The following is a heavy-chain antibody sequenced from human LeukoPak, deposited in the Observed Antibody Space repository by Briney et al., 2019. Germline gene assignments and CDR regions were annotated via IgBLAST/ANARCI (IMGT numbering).Heavy chain of an antibody. CDR1: GGSISSGGYY. V-gene: IGHV4-31*03. J-gene: IGHJ5*02. Sequence: SETLSLTCTVSGGSISSGGYYWSWIRQHPGKGLEWIGYIYYSGSTYYNPSLKRRVTISVDTSKNQFSLKLSSVTAADTAVYYCARVLTGIVVVPADYWFDPWGQGTLVTVSS. CDR3: ARVLTGIVVVPADYWFDP. D-gene: IGHD2-2*01. CDR2: IYYSGST.